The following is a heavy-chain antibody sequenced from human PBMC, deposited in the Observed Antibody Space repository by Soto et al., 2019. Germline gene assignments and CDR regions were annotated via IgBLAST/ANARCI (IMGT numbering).Heavy chain of an antibody. D-gene: IGHD3-10*01. CDR2: IKQDGSEK. J-gene: IGHJ5*02. V-gene: IGHV3-7*01. Sequence: EEQLVESGGGLVQPGGSLRLSCAASGFTFSSFWMSWVRQAPGKGLEWVANIKQDGSEKNYVDSVKGRFTISRDNAKNSLFLQMSSLRPEDTAVYYCARDRGRFDPWGQGTLVTVSS. CDR3: ARDRGRFDP. CDR1: GFTFSSFW.